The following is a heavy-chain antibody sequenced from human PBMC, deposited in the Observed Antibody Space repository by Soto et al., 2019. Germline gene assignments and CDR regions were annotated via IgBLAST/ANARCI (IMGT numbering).Heavy chain of an antibody. D-gene: IGHD2-15*01. V-gene: IGHV3-30*18. CDR1: GFTFSSYG. J-gene: IGHJ4*02. Sequence: GGSLRLSCAASGFTFSSYGRHWVRQAPGKGLEWVAVISYDGSNKYYADSVKGRFTISRDNSKNTMYLQMNSLRAEDTAVYYCAKGGIVVVVAATTGLYYWGQGTLVTVSS. CDR3: AKGGIVVVVAATTGLYY. CDR2: ISYDGSNK.